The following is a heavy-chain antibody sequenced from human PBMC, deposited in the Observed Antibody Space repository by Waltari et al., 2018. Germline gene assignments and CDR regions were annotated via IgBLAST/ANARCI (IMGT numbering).Heavy chain of an antibody. Sequence: QVQLQQWGAGLLKPSETLSLTCAVYGGSFSGYYWSWIRPRPGKGLEWIGEINHSGSTNYNPSLKSRVTISVDTSKNQFSLKLSSVTAADTAVYYCARDLTYDSSNYYYYMDVWGKGTTVTVSS. CDR2: INHSGST. CDR1: GGSFSGYY. V-gene: IGHV4-34*01. J-gene: IGHJ6*03. CDR3: ARDLTYDSSNYYYYMDV. D-gene: IGHD3-22*01.